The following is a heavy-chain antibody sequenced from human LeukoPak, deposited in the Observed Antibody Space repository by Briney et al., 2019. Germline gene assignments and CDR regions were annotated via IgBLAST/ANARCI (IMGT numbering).Heavy chain of an antibody. CDR2: INPNSGGT. D-gene: IGHD5-18*01. Sequence: ASVKVSFKASGYTFTGYYMHWVRQAPGQGLEWMGWINPNSGGTNYAQKFQGRVTMTRDTSISTAYMELSRLRSDDTAVYYCARVRQLSLYYFDYWGQGTLVTVSS. CDR1: GYTFTGYY. CDR3: ARVRQLSLYYFDY. J-gene: IGHJ4*02. V-gene: IGHV1-2*02.